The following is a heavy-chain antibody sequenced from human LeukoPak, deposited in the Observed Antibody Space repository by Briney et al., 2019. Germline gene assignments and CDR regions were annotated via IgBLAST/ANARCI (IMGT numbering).Heavy chain of an antibody. V-gene: IGHV4-39*01. CDR1: GGSISSSSYY. D-gene: IGHD6-6*01. CDR3: ARPSIAARSIDY. J-gene: IGHJ4*02. CDR2: IYYSGST. Sequence: SETLSLTCTVSGGSISSSSYYWGWIRQPPGKGLEWIGSIYYSGSTYYNPSLKSRVTISVDTSKNQFSLKLSSVTAADTAVYYCARPSIAARSIDYWGQGALVTVSS.